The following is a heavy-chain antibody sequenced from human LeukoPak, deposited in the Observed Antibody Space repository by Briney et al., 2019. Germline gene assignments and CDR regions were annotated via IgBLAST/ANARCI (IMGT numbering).Heavy chain of an antibody. J-gene: IGHJ4*02. D-gene: IGHD3-10*01. CDR2: ISGSGSVV. V-gene: IGHV3-48*03. CDR3: ARDLRIISVDY. Sequence: PGGSLRLSCAASGFTVSTYEMNSVRQDPGKGMEWVSYISGSGSVVYYADAVKGRFTISRDNAKNSLFLQMNSLRVEDTAVYYCARDLRIISVDYWGQGTLVTVSS. CDR1: GFTVSTYE.